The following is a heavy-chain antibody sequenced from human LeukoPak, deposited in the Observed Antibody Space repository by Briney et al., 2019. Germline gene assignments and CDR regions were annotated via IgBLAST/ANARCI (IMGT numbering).Heavy chain of an antibody. J-gene: IGHJ6*03. D-gene: IGHD6-6*01. CDR1: GGSISSYY. V-gene: IGHV4-4*07. CDR3: ARDSSSMGFYYYYYMDV. Sequence: SETLSLTCTVSGGSISSYYGSWIRQPAGKGLEWIGRIYTSGSTNYNPSLKSRVTMSVDTSKNQFSLKLSSVTAADTAVYYCARDSSSMGFYYYYYMDVWGKGTTVTVSS. CDR2: IYTSGST.